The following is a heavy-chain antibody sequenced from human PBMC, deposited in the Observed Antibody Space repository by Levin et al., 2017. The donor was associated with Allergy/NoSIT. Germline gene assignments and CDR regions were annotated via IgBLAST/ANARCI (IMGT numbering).Heavy chain of an antibody. V-gene: IGHV3-30*18. Sequence: PGESLKISCAASGFIFSTYGMHWVRQAPGKGLDWVAVISYDGRKKYYADSVKGRFTISRDNSKNTLYLQMDSLRAEDTAIYYCAKRVDCSGGTCHYFDSWGQGTLVTVSS. CDR1: GFIFSTYG. D-gene: IGHD2-15*01. CDR3: AKRVDCSGGTCHYFDS. CDR2: ISYDGRKK. J-gene: IGHJ4*02.